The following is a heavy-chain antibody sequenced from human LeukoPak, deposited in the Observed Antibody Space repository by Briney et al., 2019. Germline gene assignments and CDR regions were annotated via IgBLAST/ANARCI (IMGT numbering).Heavy chain of an antibody. CDR3: ARFTPALYDSSGYYYG. V-gene: IGHV3-74*01. D-gene: IGHD3-22*01. CDR2: INSDGSST. J-gene: IGHJ4*02. Sequence: GRSLRLSCAASGFTFSSYVMHWVRQAPGKGLVWVSRINSDGSSTSYADSVKGRFTISRDNAKNTLYLQMNSLRAEDTAVYYCARFTPALYDSSGYYYGWGQGTLVTVSS. CDR1: GFTFSSYV.